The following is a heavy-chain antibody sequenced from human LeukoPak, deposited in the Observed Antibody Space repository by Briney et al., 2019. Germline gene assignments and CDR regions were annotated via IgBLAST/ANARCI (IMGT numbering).Heavy chain of an antibody. CDR3: ARVSIAVAGFDY. D-gene: IGHD6-19*01. Sequence: SETLSLTCAVYGGSFSGYYWSWIRQPPGKGLEWIGEINHSGSTNYNPSLKSRVAISVDTSKNQFSLKLSSVTAADTAVYYCARVSIAVAGFDYWGQGTLVTVSS. CDR1: GGSFSGYY. V-gene: IGHV4-34*01. J-gene: IGHJ4*02. CDR2: INHSGST.